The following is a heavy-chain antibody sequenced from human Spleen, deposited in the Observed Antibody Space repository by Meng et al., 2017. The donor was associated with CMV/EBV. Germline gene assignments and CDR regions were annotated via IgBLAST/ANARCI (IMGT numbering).Heavy chain of an antibody. CDR3: ARDLGTNYYGMDV. J-gene: IGHJ6*02. CDR2: IIPTLGVT. Sequence: SVKVSCKASGDTFSNYAISWVRQAPGQGLEWMGGIIPTLGVTNYAQRFQGRLTITADKSTSTAYMELSSLRSEDTAVYYCARDLGTNYYGMDVWGQGTTVTVSS. V-gene: IGHV1-69*10. CDR1: GDTFSNYA.